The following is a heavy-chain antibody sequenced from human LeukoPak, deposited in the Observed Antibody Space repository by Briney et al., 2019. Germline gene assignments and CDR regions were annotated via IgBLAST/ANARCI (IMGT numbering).Heavy chain of an antibody. CDR3: ARGEEYYYFDY. V-gene: IGHV4-59*08. CDR1: GGSISSYY. J-gene: IGHJ4*02. D-gene: IGHD2/OR15-2a*01. CDR2: IYYSGIT. Sequence: SETLSLTCNVSGGSISSYYWNWIRQPPGKGLEWIGYIYYSGITNYNPSLKSRVTISVDTSKNQFSLKLSSVTAADTAVYYCARGEEYYYFDYWGQGTLVTVSS.